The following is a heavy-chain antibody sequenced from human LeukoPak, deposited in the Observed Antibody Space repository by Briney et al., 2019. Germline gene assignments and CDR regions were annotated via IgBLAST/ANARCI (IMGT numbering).Heavy chain of an antibody. CDR2: IRNDGSGK. CDR1: GFTYRNYG. Sequence: GSLRLSFAASGFTYRNYGMHWVRRAPGKGLEWVTFIRNDGSGKYYADSVRGRFTISRDDSKSTLYLQMNSLRAEDTAVYHCVQDRDWGFGYWGRGTLVTVSS. D-gene: IGHD7-27*01. V-gene: IGHV3-30*02. CDR3: VQDRDWGFGY. J-gene: IGHJ4*02.